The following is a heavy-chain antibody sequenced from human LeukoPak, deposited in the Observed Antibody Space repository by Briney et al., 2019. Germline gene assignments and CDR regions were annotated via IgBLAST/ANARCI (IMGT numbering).Heavy chain of an antibody. Sequence: GGSLRLSCRASGFTFGDYAVNWVRQAPGKGLEWVGFIRSDAYGGTIQYDASVRGRFTISRDDSKTIAYLQMNSLETEDTAVYYCAREISEMRAFDIWGLGTMVTVSS. CDR2: IRSDAYGGTI. D-gene: IGHD5-24*01. CDR1: GFTFGDYA. V-gene: IGHV3-49*04. J-gene: IGHJ3*02. CDR3: AREISEMRAFDI.